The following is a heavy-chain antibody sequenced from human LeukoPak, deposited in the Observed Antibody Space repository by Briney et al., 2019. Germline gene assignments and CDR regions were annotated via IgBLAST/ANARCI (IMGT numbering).Heavy chain of an antibody. CDR2: INPNSGGT. Sequence: VASVKVSCKASGYTFTGYYMHWVRQAPGQGLEWMGRINPNSGGTNYAQKFQGRVTMTRDTSISTAYMELSRLRSDDTAVYYCARSRGHSGSPNWFDPWGQGTLVTVSS. CDR3: ARSRGHSGSPNWFDP. V-gene: IGHV1-2*06. J-gene: IGHJ5*02. D-gene: IGHD1-26*01. CDR1: GYTFTGYY.